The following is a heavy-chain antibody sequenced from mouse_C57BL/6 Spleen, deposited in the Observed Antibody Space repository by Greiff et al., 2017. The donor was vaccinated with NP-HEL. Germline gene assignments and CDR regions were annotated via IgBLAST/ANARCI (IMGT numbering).Heavy chain of an antibody. Sequence: EVKLQQSGPELVKPGASVKISCKASGYSFTDYNMNWVKQSNGKSLEWIRVINPNYGTTSYNQKFKGKATLTVDQSSSTAYMQLNSLTSEDSAVYYCARLTTTVVVYYAMDYWGQGTSVTVSS. J-gene: IGHJ4*01. D-gene: IGHD1-1*01. CDR1: GYSFTDYN. CDR3: ARLTTTVVVYYAMDY. V-gene: IGHV1-39*01. CDR2: INPNYGTT.